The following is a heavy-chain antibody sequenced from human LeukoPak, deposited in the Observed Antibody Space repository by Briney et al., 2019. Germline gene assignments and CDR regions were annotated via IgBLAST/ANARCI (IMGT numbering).Heavy chain of an antibody. CDR1: GYSFTSYW. CDR2: IYPGDSDT. Sequence: GESLKISCKGSGYSFTSYWIGWVRQMPGKGLEWMGIIYPGDSDTRYSPSFQGQVTISADKSISTAYLQWSSLEASDTAMYYCARHRRYYYDSSGSDYWGQGTLVTVSS. CDR3: ARHRRYYYDSSGSDY. D-gene: IGHD3-22*01. J-gene: IGHJ4*02. V-gene: IGHV5-51*01.